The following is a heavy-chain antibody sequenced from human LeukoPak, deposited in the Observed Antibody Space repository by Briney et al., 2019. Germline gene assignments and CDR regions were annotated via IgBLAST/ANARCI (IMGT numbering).Heavy chain of an antibody. J-gene: IGHJ4*02. CDR1: GYTFTSYG. CDR2: IRVYNGNT. D-gene: IGHD3-10*01. Sequence: ASVKVSCKTSGYTFTSYGISWVRQAPGQGLEWMGWIRVYNGNTYYVEKFQNRVTMTTDTSTNTAYMALRSLGTDDTAVYYCARAPFYYSPGTYLPEDYWGQGTLVTVSS. CDR3: ARAPFYYSPGTYLPEDY. V-gene: IGHV1-18*01.